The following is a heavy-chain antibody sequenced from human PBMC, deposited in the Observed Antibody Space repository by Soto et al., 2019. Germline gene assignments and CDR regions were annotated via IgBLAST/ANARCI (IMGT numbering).Heavy chain of an antibody. CDR2: ISAYNGNT. J-gene: IGHJ5*02. CDR3: ARGLGEFDP. CDR1: VYSITSYV. D-gene: IGHD1-26*01. Sequence: XVNLSAGDSVYSITSYVLSWVRQAPGQGLEWTGWISAYNGNTNYAQKLQGRVTMTTDTSTSTAYMEMRSLRSDDTAVYYCARGLGEFDPWGQGTLVTVSS. V-gene: IGHV1-18*01.